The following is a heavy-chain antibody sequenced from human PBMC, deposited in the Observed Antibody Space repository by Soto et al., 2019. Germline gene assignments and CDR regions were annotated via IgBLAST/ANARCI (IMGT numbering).Heavy chain of an antibody. CDR3: ARGQGAYAEDCQH. J-gene: IGHJ1*01. CDR2: IWYDGSNK. V-gene: IGHV3-33*01. CDR1: GFTFSSYG. Sequence: QVQLVESGGGVVQPGRSLRLSCAASGFTFSSYGMHWVRQAPGKGLEWVALIWYDGSNKYYADSVKGRFTISRDNSKNTLYLQMNSLRAEDPAVYYCARGQGAYAEDCQHWGQGTLVTVSS. D-gene: IGHD1-26*01.